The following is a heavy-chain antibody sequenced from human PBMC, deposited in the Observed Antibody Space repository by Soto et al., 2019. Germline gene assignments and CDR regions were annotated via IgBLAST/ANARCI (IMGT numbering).Heavy chain of an antibody. CDR1: GDSVSSNSAA. CDR2: TYYRSKWYN. J-gene: IGHJ3*02. CDR3: ARAVRVRGVIILDAFDI. V-gene: IGHV6-1*01. D-gene: IGHD3-10*01. Sequence: PSQTLSLTCATSGDSVSSNSAAWNWIRQSPSRGLEWLGRTYYRSKWYNDYAVSVKSRITINPDTSKNQFSLQLNSVTPEDTAVYYCARAVRVRGVIILDAFDIWGQGTMVTVSS.